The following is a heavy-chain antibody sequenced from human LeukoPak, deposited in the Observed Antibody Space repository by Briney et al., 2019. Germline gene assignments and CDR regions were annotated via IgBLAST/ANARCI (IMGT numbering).Heavy chain of an antibody. J-gene: IGHJ4*02. D-gene: IGHD1-26*01. Sequence: GGSVRLVRALAGFIFNTHGVRCARHSRGGGREWLDSSAGGEESTYDAHSVKGQFAISKDNSKNTAFPHMKSLRVEDTAVYYCARGVYWSLDYWGQRTPVPL. CDR2: SAGGEEST. CDR3: ARGVYWSLDY. V-gene: IGHV3-23*01. CDR1: GFIFNTHG.